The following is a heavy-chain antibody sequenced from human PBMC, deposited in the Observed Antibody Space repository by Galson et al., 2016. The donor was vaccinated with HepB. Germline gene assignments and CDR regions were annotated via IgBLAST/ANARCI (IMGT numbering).Heavy chain of an antibody. CDR3: ARGNYGPDY. Sequence: SVKVSCKASGYTFTDCYIYWMRQAPGQGLEWMGWINPNGGGTWFAQKFQGRVTMTRDTSISTAYMELSSLSSDDTAVYYCARGNYGPDYWGQGTLATVSS. D-gene: IGHD3-10*01. CDR2: INPNGGGT. V-gene: IGHV1-2*02. J-gene: IGHJ4*02. CDR1: GYTFTDCY.